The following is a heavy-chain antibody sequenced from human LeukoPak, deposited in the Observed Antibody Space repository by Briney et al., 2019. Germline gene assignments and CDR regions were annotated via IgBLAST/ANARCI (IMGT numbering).Heavy chain of an antibody. CDR2: IYYSGST. CDR1: GGSISSSSYY. CDR3: ARRDYGSGSYYPFDY. Sequence: SETLSLTCTVSGGSISSSSYYWGWIRQPSGKGLEWIGSIYYSGSTYYNPSLKSRVTISVDTSKNQFSLRLSSVTAADTAVYYCARRDYGSGSYYPFDYWGQGTLVTVSS. D-gene: IGHD3-10*01. J-gene: IGHJ4*02. V-gene: IGHV4-39*01.